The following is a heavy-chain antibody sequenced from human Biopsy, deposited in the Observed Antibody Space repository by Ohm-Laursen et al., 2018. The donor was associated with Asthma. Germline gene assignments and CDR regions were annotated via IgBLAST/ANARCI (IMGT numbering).Heavy chain of an antibody. CDR1: GFVFSQCG. CDR3: ARQSGQDYGDSSGFDI. J-gene: IGHJ3*02. D-gene: IGHD3-22*01. V-gene: IGHV3-30*03. CDR2: VSSDGHNK. Sequence: SLRLSCSASGFVFSQCGMHWVRQGPGKGLEWVALVSSDGHNKYYEDSVKGRSTISRDNSRNRMYLQINRLTVEDSAVYFCARQSGQDYGDSSGFDIWGQGTKVAVTA.